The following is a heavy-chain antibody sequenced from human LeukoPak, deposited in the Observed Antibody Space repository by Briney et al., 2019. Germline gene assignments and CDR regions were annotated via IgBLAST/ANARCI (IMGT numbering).Heavy chain of an antibody. D-gene: IGHD2-2*01. J-gene: IGHJ4*02. CDR1: GFTFSSYS. V-gene: IGHV3-21*01. CDR3: ARDPLVPPAEDYYFDY. Sequence: GGSLRLSCAASGFTFSSYSMNWVRQAPGKGLEWVSSISSSSSYIYYADSVKGRFTISRDNAKNSLYLQMNSLRAEDTAVYYCARDPLVPPAEDYYFDYWGQGTLVTVSS. CDR2: ISSSSSYI.